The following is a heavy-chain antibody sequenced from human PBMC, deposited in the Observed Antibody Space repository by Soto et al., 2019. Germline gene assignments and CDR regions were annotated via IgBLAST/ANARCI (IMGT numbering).Heavy chain of an antibody. CDR1: RDTVSTNTAA. V-gene: IGHV6-1*01. D-gene: IGHD5-12*01. J-gene: IGHJ6*02. CDR2: IYYKSRWYN. CDR3: ARDWGYDPDPTYYYGMDV. Sequence: SQTLSLTCAISRDTVSTNTAAWNWIRQSPSRGLEWLGRIYYKSRWYNDYSESLKSRIAIIPDTSRNQFSLQLNPVIPEDTAVYYCARDWGYDPDPTYYYGMDVWGQGTKVTVSS.